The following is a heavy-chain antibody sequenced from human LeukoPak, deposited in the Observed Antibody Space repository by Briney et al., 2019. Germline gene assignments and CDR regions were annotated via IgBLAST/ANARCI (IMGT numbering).Heavy chain of an antibody. D-gene: IGHD3-10*01. CDR2: MNPNSGNT. CDR3: ARVTSLLRVKLLWFGEPSNWFDP. J-gene: IGHJ5*02. CDR1: GYTFTSYD. Sequence: ASVKVSCKASGYTFTSYDINWVRQATGQGLEWMGWMNPNSGNTGYAQKFQGRVTMTRNTSISTAYMELSSLRSEDTAVYYCARVTSLLRVKLLWFGEPSNWFDPWGQGTLVTVSS. V-gene: IGHV1-8*01.